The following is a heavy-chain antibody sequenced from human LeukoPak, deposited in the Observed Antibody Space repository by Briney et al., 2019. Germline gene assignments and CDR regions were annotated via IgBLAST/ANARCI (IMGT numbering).Heavy chain of an antibody. CDR2: ISSSGSTI. J-gene: IGHJ4*02. D-gene: IGHD3-10*01. CDR1: GFTFSSYE. Sequence: GGSLRLSCAASGFTFSSYEMNWVRQAPGKGLEWVSYISSSGSTIYYADSVKGRFTISRDNSKNTLYLQMNSLRTEDTAVYYCAKVDASGSWHYFDYWGQGSLVTVSS. V-gene: IGHV3-48*03. CDR3: AKVDASGSWHYFDY.